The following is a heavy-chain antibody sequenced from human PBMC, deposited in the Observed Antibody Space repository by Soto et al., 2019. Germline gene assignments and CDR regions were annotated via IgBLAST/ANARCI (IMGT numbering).Heavy chain of an antibody. J-gene: IGHJ6*02. CDR2: IGESGTPT. V-gene: IGHV3-23*01. CDR3: ARYIPGVRYYGMDV. Sequence: GGSLRLSCAASGFTFSSYWMSWVRQAPGKGLEWVSLIGESGTPTYYAESVKGRFTISRDNSGNTLFLEMYSLRAEDTAVYYCARYIPGVRYYGMDVWGQGTTGTVSS. CDR1: GFTFSSYW. D-gene: IGHD2-2*01.